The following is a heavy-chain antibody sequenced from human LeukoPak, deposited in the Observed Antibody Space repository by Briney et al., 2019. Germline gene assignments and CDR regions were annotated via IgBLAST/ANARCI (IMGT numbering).Heavy chain of an antibody. CDR2: MDPVSGGT. D-gene: IGHD2-15*01. J-gene: IGHJ5*02. CDR1: GYTFTAYY. CDR3: ARGVGSSWLDR. Sequence: ASVKVSCKASGYTFTAYYIHWVRQAPGQGLEWMGWMDPVSGGTNYAQRFQGRVTMTRDSSISTAYMQLSSLRSDDTADTAVYYCARGVGSSWLDRWGQGTLVTVSS. V-gene: IGHV1-2*02.